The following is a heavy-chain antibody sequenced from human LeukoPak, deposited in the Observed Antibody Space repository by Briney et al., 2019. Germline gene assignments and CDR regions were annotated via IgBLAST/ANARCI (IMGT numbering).Heavy chain of an antibody. Sequence: GGSLRLSCAASGLNFSICVMSWVRQAPGKGLEWVSAISASGVGTYYADSVKGRFTISRDNSKNTPYLQMNSLRAEDTAVYYCAKVGGSGSSRMDVWGQGTTVTVSS. CDR3: AKVGGSGSSRMDV. D-gene: IGHD3-10*01. J-gene: IGHJ6*02. CDR2: ISASGVGT. CDR1: GLNFSICV. V-gene: IGHV3-23*01.